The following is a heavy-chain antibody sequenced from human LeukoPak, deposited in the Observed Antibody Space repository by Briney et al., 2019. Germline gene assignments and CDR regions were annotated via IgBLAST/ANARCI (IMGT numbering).Heavy chain of an antibody. Sequence: AGGSLRLSCAASEFTFTNYWMHWVRHAPGEGLVWVSRIDNDGSDSIYADSAKGRFTISRDNAKNTVYLQMHGLRADDTAVYYCARGGYHHGFDIWGQGTMVTVSS. D-gene: IGHD1-14*01. CDR2: IDNDGSDS. V-gene: IGHV3-74*01. CDR3: ARGGYHHGFDI. J-gene: IGHJ3*02. CDR1: EFTFTNYW.